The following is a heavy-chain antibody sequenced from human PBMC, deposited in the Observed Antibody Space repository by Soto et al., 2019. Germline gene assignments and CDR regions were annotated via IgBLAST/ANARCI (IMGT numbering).Heavy chain of an antibody. Sequence: GGSLRLSCVAPGFTFSSYGIHWVRQAPGKGLEWVAVISYDGSNKYYAESVKVRFTMTRNNSKNTLYLQMNGLSAEDTAVYYCAKDLYDSSGYPIGYWGQGTLVTVSS. V-gene: IGHV3-30*18. D-gene: IGHD3-22*01. CDR2: ISYDGSNK. CDR3: AKDLYDSSGYPIGY. CDR1: GFTFSSYG. J-gene: IGHJ4*02.